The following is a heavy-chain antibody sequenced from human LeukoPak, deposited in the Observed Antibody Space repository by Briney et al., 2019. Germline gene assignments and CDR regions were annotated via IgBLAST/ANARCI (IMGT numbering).Heavy chain of an antibody. Sequence: KSGGSLRLSCAASGFTFSDYYMSWIRQAPGKGLEWVSYISSSGSTIYYADSVKGRFTISRDNAKNSLYLQMNSLRAEDTAVYYCARAINQLGAVAFDYWGQGTLVTVSS. CDR3: ARAINQLGAVAFDY. D-gene: IGHD6-19*01. CDR2: ISSSGSTI. V-gene: IGHV3-11*01. CDR1: GFTFSDYY. J-gene: IGHJ4*02.